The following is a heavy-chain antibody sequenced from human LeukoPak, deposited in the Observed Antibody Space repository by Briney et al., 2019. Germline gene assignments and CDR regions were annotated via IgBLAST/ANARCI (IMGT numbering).Heavy chain of an antibody. Sequence: GGSLRLSCAASGFTFSSYAMRWVRQAPGKGLECVSAISGSGGSTYYADSVKGRFTISRDNSKNTMYLQMKSMRVEDTAVYYCAKDGGSDYASGSAPGYWGQGTLVTVSS. CDR1: GFTFSSYA. V-gene: IGHV3-23*01. CDR2: ISGSGGST. CDR3: AKDGGSDYASGSAPGY. J-gene: IGHJ4*02. D-gene: IGHD3-10*01.